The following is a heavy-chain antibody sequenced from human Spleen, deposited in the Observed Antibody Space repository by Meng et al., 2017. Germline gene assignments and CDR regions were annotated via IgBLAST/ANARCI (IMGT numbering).Heavy chain of an antibody. CDR2: IIDKNGVT. CDR3: AKRWPIPGG. Sequence: GGSLRLSCSASGFTFSNYAMSWVRQAPGKGLEWISDIIDKNGVTNYADSVKGRFTVSRDSSKKTLYLQMNSLRVDDTAVYYCAKRWPIPGGGGQGTLVTVSS. D-gene: IGHD5-24*01. CDR1: GFTFSNYA. V-gene: IGHV3-23*01. J-gene: IGHJ4*02.